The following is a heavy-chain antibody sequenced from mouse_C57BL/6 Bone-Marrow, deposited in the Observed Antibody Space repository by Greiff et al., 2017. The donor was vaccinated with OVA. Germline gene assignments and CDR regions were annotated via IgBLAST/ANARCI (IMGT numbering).Heavy chain of an antibody. Sequence: EVHLVESGGGLVKPGGSLKLSCAASGFTFSSYAMSWVRQTPEKRLEWVATISDGGSYTYYPDNVKGRFTISRDNAKNNLYLQMSHLKSEDTAMYYCARDRYEAMDYWGQGTSVTVSS. D-gene: IGHD2-3*01. CDR3: ARDRYEAMDY. CDR1: GFTFSSYA. J-gene: IGHJ4*01. CDR2: ISDGGSYT. V-gene: IGHV5-4*01.